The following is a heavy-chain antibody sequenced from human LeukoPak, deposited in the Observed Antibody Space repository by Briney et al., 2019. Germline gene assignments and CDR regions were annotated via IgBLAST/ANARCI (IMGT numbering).Heavy chain of an antibody. Sequence: PSQTLSLTCTVSGASISSGGYYWSWIRQHPGKGLEWLGYIYYSGSTYYNPSFKSRVNISLDTSKNQFSLKLSSVTAADTAVYYCARDLSGVISYWGQGTLVTVSS. CDR3: ARDLSGVISY. J-gene: IGHJ4*02. V-gene: IGHV4-31*03. CDR2: IYYSGST. D-gene: IGHD3-10*01. CDR1: GASISSGGYY.